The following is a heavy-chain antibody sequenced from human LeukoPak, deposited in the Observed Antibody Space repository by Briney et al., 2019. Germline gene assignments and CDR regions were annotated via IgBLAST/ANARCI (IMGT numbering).Heavy chain of an antibody. CDR3: ARDGMYGSSSYYYYMDV. J-gene: IGHJ6*03. CDR1: GFTSSTYW. Sequence: GGSLRLSCAASGFTSSTYWMHWVRQAPGKGLVWVSRIKSDGSSTNYADSVKDRFTISRDNAKNTLYLQMNSLRAEDTAVYYCARDGMYGSSSYYYYMDVWGKGTTVTVSS. V-gene: IGHV3-74*01. D-gene: IGHD6-6*01. CDR2: IKSDGSST.